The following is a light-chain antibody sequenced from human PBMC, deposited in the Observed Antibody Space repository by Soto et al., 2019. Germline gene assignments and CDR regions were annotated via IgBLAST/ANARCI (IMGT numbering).Light chain of an antibody. CDR1: SSDVGGYNY. Sequence: QSALIQPASVSGSPGQSITISCTGTSSDVGGYNYVSWYQQHPGKAPKLMIYDVSNRPSGVSNRFSGSKSGNTASLTISGLQAEDEADYYCSSYTSSSTPWVFGGGTKVTVL. V-gene: IGLV2-14*01. CDR2: DVS. J-gene: IGLJ3*02. CDR3: SSYTSSSTPWV.